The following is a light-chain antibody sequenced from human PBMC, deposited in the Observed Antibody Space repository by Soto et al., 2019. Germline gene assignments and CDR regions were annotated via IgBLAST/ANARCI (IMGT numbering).Light chain of an antibody. Sequence: EIVMTQSPATLSVSPGERATLSCRTSRNINRNLAWYQQKPGQAPRLLISGASTRATGIPARFSGSGSGTEFTLTISSLQSEDFAVYYCQQYYDYPPLIFGGGTKLEIK. V-gene: IGKV3-15*01. CDR1: RNINRN. J-gene: IGKJ4*01. CDR2: GAS. CDR3: QQYYDYPPLI.